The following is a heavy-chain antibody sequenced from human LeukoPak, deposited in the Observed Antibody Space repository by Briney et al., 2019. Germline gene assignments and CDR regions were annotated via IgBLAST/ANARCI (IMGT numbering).Heavy chain of an antibody. CDR1: GFTFDDYA. Sequence: GGSLRLSCAASGFTFDDYAMHWVRQAPGKGLEWVSVISWNSGSIGYADSVKGRFTISRDNAKNSLYLQMNSLRAEDMALYYCAKDTGASAVAEAFDIWGQGTMVTVSS. CDR3: AKDTGASAVAEAFDI. V-gene: IGHV3-9*03. CDR2: ISWNSGSI. D-gene: IGHD6-19*01. J-gene: IGHJ3*02.